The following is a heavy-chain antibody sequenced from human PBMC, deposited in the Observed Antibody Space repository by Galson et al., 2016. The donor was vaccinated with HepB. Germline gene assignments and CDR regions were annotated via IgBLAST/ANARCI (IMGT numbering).Heavy chain of an antibody. V-gene: IGHV3-48*02. Sequence: SLRLSCAASGFRFSQWSMNWVRQAPGKGLEWVSYIASNSSIILYADSVKGRFTISRDNAKNSLYLQMNSLRDEDTAVYYCALPGWGQGTLVTVSS. CDR2: IASNSSII. CDR3: ALPG. D-gene: IGHD3-10*01. J-gene: IGHJ4*02. CDR1: GFRFSQWS.